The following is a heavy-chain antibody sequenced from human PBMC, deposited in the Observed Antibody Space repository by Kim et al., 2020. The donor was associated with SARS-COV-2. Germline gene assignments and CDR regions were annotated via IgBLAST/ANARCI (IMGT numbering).Heavy chain of an antibody. CDR2: IIPIFGTA. J-gene: IGHJ6*02. CDR1: GGTFSSYA. CDR3: AREDNWNGRSWSEKDYYYGMDV. D-gene: IGHD1-20*01. V-gene: IGHV1-69*13. Sequence: SVKVSCKASGGTFSSYAISWVRQAPGQGLEWMGGIIPIFGTANYAQKFQGRVTITADESTSTAYMELSSLRSEDTAVYYCAREDNWNGRSWSEKDYYYGMDVWGQGTTVTVSS.